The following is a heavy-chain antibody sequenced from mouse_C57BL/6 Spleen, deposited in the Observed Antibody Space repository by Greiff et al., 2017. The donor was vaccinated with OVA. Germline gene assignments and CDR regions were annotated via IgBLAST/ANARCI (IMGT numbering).Heavy chain of an antibody. CDR3: ERSATRVGAEEGFAY. CDR2: INPSSGYT. J-gene: IGHJ3*01. V-gene: IGHV1-7*01. D-gene: IGHD1-1*01. CDR1: GYTFTSYW. Sequence: VKLQESGAELAKPGASVKLSCKASGYTFTSYWMHWVKQRPGQGLEWIGYINPSSGYTKYNQKFKNKATLTADKSSSTAYMQLSSLTYEDSAVYDCERSATRVGAEEGFAYWGQGTLVTVSA.